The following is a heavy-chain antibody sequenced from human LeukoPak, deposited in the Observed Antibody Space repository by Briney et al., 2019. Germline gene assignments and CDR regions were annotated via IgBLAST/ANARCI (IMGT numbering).Heavy chain of an antibody. Sequence: GASVKVSCKASGYTFSNYGLSWVRQAPGQGLEWMGWINSYNGNTNYAQKLQGRVTMTTDTSTRTAYMELRSLRSDDTAVYYCARGFYSDSSGSTIYYFDYWGQGTLVAVSS. V-gene: IGHV1-18*01. CDR1: GYTFSNYG. CDR2: INSYNGNT. D-gene: IGHD3-22*01. CDR3: ARGFYSDSSGSTIYYFDY. J-gene: IGHJ4*02.